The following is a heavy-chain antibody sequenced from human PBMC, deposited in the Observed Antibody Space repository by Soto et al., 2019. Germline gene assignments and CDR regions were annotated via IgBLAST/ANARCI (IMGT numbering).Heavy chain of an antibody. D-gene: IGHD5-18*01. J-gene: IGHJ4*02. CDR2: ISYDGSNK. V-gene: IGHV3-30-3*01. CDR3: ARAASLWLFPY. Sequence: PGGSLRLSCAASGFTFSSYAMHWVRQAPGKGLEWVAVISYDGSNKYYADSVKGRFTISRDNSKNTLYLQMNSLRSDDTAVYYCARAASLWLFPYWGQGTLVTVSS. CDR1: GFTFSSYA.